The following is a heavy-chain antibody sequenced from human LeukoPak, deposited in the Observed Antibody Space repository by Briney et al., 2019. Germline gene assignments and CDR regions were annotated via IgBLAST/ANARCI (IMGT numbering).Heavy chain of an antibody. D-gene: IGHD4-11*01. J-gene: IGHJ6*03. CDR2: VDHTGST. Sequence: SETLPLTCSVSDDSITMYYWTWIRQPPGKGLEWIGYVDHTGSTNFNPSLNGRVSISRDTTKNLFSLRLRSVTAADTAVYFCARGRVSSSTWYSTYYYFFYMDFWGKGTTVTVSS. V-gene: IGHV4-59*01. CDR1: DDSITMYY. CDR3: ARGRVSSSTWYSTYYYFFYMDF.